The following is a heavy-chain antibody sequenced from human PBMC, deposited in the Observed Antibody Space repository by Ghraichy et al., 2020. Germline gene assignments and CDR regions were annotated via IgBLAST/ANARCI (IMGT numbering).Heavy chain of an antibody. D-gene: IGHD6-13*01. V-gene: IGHV3-23*01. CDR3: AKGIAAGTSTVSYFYNGMDV. CDR2: ISGTGDSA. Sequence: GGSLRLSCAASGFTFSSYAMSWARQAPGKGLEWVSGISGTGDSAYYADSVKGRFTISRDNPKNTLYLQMNYLRADDTAAYYCAKGIAAGTSTVSYFYNGMDVWGQGTTVTVSS. CDR1: GFTFSSYA. J-gene: IGHJ6*02.